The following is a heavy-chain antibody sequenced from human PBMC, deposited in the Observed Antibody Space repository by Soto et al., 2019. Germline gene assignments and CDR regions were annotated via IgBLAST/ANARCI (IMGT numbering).Heavy chain of an antibody. CDR1: EFTFSNYA. V-gene: IGHV3-23*01. CDR3: AKCVVLLTASGGWCNWFDP. D-gene: IGHD2-21*02. CDR2: ISADGAGT. Sequence: EVQLLESGGGLVQPGGSLRLSCTASEFTFSNYAMSWVRQAPWKGLEWVSGISADGAGTYYAASVKGRFTISRNNSNNTLYVQMDRLRAEDTAVYYCAKCVVLLTASGGWCNWFDPWGQGTLVTVSS. J-gene: IGHJ5*02.